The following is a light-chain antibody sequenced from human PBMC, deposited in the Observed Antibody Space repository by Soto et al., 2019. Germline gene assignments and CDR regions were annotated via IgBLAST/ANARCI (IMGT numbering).Light chain of an antibody. J-gene: IGKJ1*01. CDR2: GAS. V-gene: IGKV3-20*01. CDR1: QSVGSSY. Sequence: EIVLTQSPGTLSLSPGERATFSCRASQSVGSSYLAWYLQKPGQAPRLLIYGASDRATGIPDRFSGSGSGTDFTLIISRLEPEDFAVYYCQQYGNSPWTFGQGTKVDIK. CDR3: QQYGNSPWT.